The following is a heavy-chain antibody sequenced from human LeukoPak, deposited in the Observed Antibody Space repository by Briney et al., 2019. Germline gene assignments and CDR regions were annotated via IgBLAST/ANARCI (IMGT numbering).Heavy chain of an antibody. J-gene: IGHJ5*02. Sequence: GGSLRLSCAASGFTFNDYYMSWIRQAPGKGLEWLSYINIGGTNTHYADSVKGPFPISRDNAKKSLYLAMNNLRAEDTAVYYCATDGAGFDTWGQGVLVTVSS. CDR2: INIGGTNT. CDR1: GFTFNDYY. CDR3: ATDGAGFDT. V-gene: IGHV3-11*01.